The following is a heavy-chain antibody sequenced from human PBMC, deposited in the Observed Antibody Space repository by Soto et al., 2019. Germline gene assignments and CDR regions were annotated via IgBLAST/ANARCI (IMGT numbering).Heavy chain of an antibody. CDR1: GGSISSGGYS. Sequence: QLQLQESGSGLVRPSQTLSLTCAVSGGSISSGGYSWNWIRQPPGKGLEWIGYIYHSGSTLYNPSLTSRVTISGDKSKTQFSLKLSSVTAADTAVYYCARDQLEGNWFDPWGQGTLVTVSS. J-gene: IGHJ5*02. CDR2: IYHSGST. CDR3: ARDQLEGNWFDP. D-gene: IGHD1-1*01. V-gene: IGHV4-30-2*01.